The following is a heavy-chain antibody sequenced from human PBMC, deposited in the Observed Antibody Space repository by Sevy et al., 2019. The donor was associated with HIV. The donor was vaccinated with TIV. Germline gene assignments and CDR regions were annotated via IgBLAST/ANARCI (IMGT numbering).Heavy chain of an antibody. Sequence: YYPDSVKGRFTISRDNSRITLYLQMNSLRAEDTAVYYCARENASGRPPEYFDSWGQGTLVTVSS. J-gene: IGHJ4*02. V-gene: IGHV3-53*01. D-gene: IGHD3-10*01. CDR3: ARENASGRPPEYFDS.